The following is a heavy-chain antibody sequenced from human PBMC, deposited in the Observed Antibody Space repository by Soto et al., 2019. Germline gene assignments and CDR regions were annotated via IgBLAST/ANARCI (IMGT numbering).Heavy chain of an antibody. V-gene: IGHV3-23*01. Sequence: GGSLRLSCAASGFTFSSYAMSWVRQAPGKGLEWVSAISGSGGSTYYADSVKGRFTISRDNSKNTLYLQMNSLRAEDTAVYYCAKGLVLRLLEWLPRTKKYYFDYWGQGTLVTVSS. CDR1: GFTFSSYA. CDR2: ISGSGGST. CDR3: AKGLVLRLLEWLPRTKKYYFDY. J-gene: IGHJ4*02. D-gene: IGHD3-3*01.